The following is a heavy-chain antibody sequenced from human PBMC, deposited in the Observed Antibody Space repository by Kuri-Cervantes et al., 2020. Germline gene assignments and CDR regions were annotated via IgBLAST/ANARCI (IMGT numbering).Heavy chain of an antibody. D-gene: IGHD1-26*01. V-gene: IGHV3-33*08. CDR1: GFTFSGFA. J-gene: IGHJ4*02. CDR3: VRSGSYRLFGY. Sequence: GESLKISCAASGFTFSGFAIHWVRQASGKGLEWVAVIWYDGSYKYYADSVKGRFTISRDNAKNSLYLQMNSLRAEDTAVYYCVRSGSYRLFGYWGQGTLVTVSS. CDR2: IWYDGSYK.